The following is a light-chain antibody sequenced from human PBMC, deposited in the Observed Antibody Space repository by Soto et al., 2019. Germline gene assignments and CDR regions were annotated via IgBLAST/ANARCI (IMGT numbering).Light chain of an antibody. J-gene: IGLJ1*01. CDR2: DEN. CDR1: SSNIGGNS. CDR3: GSWDSSLSAYV. Sequence: QSVMTQPHSVSAAPGQKVTISCSGSSSNIGGNSVSWYQQLPGTAPKLLIYDENKRPSGIPDRFSGSKSGTSATLGITGCQTEDEDDYYCGSWDSSLSAYVFGNGTKLTVL. V-gene: IGLV1-51*01.